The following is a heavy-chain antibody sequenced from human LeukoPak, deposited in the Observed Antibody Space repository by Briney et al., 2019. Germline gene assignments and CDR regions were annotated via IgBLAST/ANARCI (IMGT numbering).Heavy chain of an antibody. Sequence: PGGSLRLSCAASGFIVSSNYMSWVRQAPGKGLEWVSSISTVNYIHYADSVKGRFTISRDNAKNSLFLQMNSLRDEDTGVYYCARDGYGGSHFDLWGQGTLVTVSS. V-gene: IGHV3-69-1*01. D-gene: IGHD5-12*01. J-gene: IGHJ4*02. CDR3: ARDGYGGSHFDL. CDR2: ISTVNYI. CDR1: GFIVSSNY.